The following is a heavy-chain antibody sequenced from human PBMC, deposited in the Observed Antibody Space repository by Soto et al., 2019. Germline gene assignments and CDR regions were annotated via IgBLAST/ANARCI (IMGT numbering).Heavy chain of an antibody. J-gene: IGHJ6*03. D-gene: IGHD2-2*01. CDR1: GGSFSGYY. V-gene: IGHV4-34*01. Sequence: LETLSLTCAVYGGSFSGYYWSWIRQPPGKGLEWIGEINHSGSTNYNPSLKSRVTISADTSKNQFSLKLSSVTAADTAVYYCAREPVVVVPAANTYYYYMDVWGKGTTVTVSS. CDR3: AREPVVVVPAANTYYYYMDV. CDR2: INHSGST.